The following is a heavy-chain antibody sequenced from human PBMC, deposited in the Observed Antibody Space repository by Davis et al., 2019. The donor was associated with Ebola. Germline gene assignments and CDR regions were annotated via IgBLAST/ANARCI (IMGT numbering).Heavy chain of an antibody. CDR1: GGTFSSYT. V-gene: IGHV1-69*13. CDR3: ARDGRPRGYYDKPYYYGMDV. D-gene: IGHD3-22*01. CDR2: IIPIFDTA. Sequence: AASVKVSCKASGGTFSSYTISWVRQAPGQGLEWMGGIIPIFDTANYAKKFQGRVTITADESTSTAYMELSSLRSEDTAVYYCARDGRPRGYYDKPYYYGMDVWGKGTTVTVSS. J-gene: IGHJ6*04.